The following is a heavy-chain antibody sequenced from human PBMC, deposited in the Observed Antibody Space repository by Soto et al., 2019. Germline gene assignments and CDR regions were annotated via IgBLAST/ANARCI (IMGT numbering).Heavy chain of an antibody. D-gene: IGHD6-6*01. Sequence: GASVKVSCKASGFSFTGYYIHWLRQAPGQGLEWMGWINAHSGGTEYAQKFQGRVTLTRDTSIATAYLTLTSLTSDDTALYYCAKDLTRQLAYWLDPSVQGPHVT. V-gene: IGHV1-2*02. CDR3: AKDLTRQLAYWLDP. J-gene: IGHJ5*02. CDR2: INAHSGGT. CDR1: GFSFTGYY.